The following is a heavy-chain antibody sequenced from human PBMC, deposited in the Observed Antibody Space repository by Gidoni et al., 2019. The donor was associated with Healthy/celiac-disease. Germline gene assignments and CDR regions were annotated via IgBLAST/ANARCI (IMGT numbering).Heavy chain of an antibody. J-gene: IGHJ6*02. D-gene: IGHD3-3*01. V-gene: IGHV3-30-3*01. CDR2: ISYDGVNK. CDR1: GFTLSNYA. CDR3: ARDPPRAGTGYYYYGMDV. Sequence: QVQLVESGGGVVQPGRSLRLSCAASGFTLSNYAMHWVRQAPGKGLEWVALISYDGVNKLYADFVKGRFTISRDNSKNTLYLQMNNVRAEDTAVYSCARDPPRAGTGYYYYGMDVWGQGTTVTVSS.